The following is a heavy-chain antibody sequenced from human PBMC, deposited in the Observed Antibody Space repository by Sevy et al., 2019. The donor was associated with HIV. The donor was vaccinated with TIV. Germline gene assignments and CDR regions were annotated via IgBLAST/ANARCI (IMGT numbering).Heavy chain of an antibody. CDR2: IWFDGSNI. CDR3: ARERTYLFDY. J-gene: IGHJ4*02. Sequence: GGSLRLSCVASGFTFGSYGMLWVRQAPGKGLEWVADIWFDGSNIHYADSVRGRFTISRDNSKNILSLQMSSLRAEDTAVYYCARERTYLFDYCGQGTLVTVSS. V-gene: IGHV3-33*01. CDR1: GFTFGSYG.